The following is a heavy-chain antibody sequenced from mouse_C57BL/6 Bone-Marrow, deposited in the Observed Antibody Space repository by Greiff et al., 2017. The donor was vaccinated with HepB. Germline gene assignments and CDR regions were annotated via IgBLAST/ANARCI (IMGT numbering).Heavy chain of an antibody. Sequence: QVQLQQPGAELVKPGASVKLSCKASGYTFTSYWMHWVKQRPGRGLEWIGSIYPNSGGTKYNEKFKSKATLTVDKPSSTAYMQLSSLTSEDSAVYYCDSITTELFGYWGQGATLTVS. CDR3: DSITTELFGY. D-gene: IGHD1-1*01. V-gene: IGHV1-72*01. CDR2: IYPNSGGT. J-gene: IGHJ2*01. CDR1: GYTFTSYW.